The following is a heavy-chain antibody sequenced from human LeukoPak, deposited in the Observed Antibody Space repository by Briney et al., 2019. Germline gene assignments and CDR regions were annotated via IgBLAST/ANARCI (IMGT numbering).Heavy chain of an antibody. V-gene: IGHV3-7*01. Sequence: GGSLRLSCVVSGFTFRAYWMSWVRQAPGKGLEWVANIKQDGSEKYYVDSVKGRFTISRDNAKNSLYLQMNSLRAEDTAVYYCARVEGDYVGYWGQGTLVTVSS. CDR3: ARVEGDYVGY. J-gene: IGHJ4*02. D-gene: IGHD3-3*01. CDR1: GFTFRAYW. CDR2: IKQDGSEK.